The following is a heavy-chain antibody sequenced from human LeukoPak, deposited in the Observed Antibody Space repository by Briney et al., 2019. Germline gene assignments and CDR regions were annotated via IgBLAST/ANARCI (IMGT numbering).Heavy chain of an antibody. D-gene: IGHD6-13*01. CDR2: VSGSGAGT. CDR1: GFTFNTYA. V-gene: IGHV3-23*01. CDR3: AKDLLGVGAAAAPYYYYYYMDV. Sequence: PGGSLRLSCAASGFTFNTYAMSWVRQAPGKGLEWVAAVSGSGAGTYYADSVKGRFTISRDNSKTIMYLQMNSLRAEDTAVYYCAKDLLGVGAAAAPYYYYYYMDVWGKGTTVTISS. J-gene: IGHJ6*03.